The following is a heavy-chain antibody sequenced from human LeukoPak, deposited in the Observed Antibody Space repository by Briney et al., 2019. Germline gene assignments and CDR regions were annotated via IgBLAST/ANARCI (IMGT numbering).Heavy chain of an antibody. Sequence: GGSLRLSCAASGFTFSSYGMHWVRQAPGKGLEGVAVIWDDGSNKYYADSVKGRFTISRDNSKNTLYLQMNSLRAEDTAVYYCASFGPNWGSRGGFDYWGQGTLVTVSS. CDR3: ASFGPNWGSRGGFDY. CDR2: IWDDGSNK. J-gene: IGHJ4*02. D-gene: IGHD7-27*01. CDR1: GFTFSSYG. V-gene: IGHV3-33*01.